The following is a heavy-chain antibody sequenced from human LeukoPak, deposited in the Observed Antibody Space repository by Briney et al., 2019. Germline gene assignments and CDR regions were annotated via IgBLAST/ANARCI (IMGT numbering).Heavy chain of an antibody. J-gene: IGHJ4*02. CDR3: ARDLSDFWSGYAPIDY. D-gene: IGHD3-3*01. V-gene: IGHV1-18*01. CDR2: ISAYNGKT. Sequence: ASVTVSCQASRYTFTRYGISWVRQAPGQGLEWMGWISAYNGKTNYAHKLQGRVTMTTDTSTSTAYMELRSLRSDDTAVYYCARDLSDFWSGYAPIDYWGQGTLVTVSS. CDR1: RYTFTRYG.